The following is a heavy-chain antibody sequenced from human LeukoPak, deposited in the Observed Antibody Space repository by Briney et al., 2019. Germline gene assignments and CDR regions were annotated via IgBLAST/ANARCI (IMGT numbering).Heavy chain of an antibody. CDR1: GFTFSSYA. V-gene: IGHV3-23*01. CDR3: ARDPQPAGVVGASYWFDP. J-gene: IGHJ5*02. D-gene: IGHD1-26*01. CDR2: ISGSGGST. Sequence: GGSLRLSCAASGFTFSSYAMSWVRQAPGKGLEWVSGISGSGGSTYYADSVKGRFTISRDNAKNSLYLQMNSLRAEDTAVYYCARDPQPAGVVGASYWFDPWGQGTLVTVSS.